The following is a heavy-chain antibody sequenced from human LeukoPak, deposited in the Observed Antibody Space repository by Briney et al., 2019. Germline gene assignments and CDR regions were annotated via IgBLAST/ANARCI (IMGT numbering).Heavy chain of an antibody. V-gene: IGHV1-18*01. CDR2: ISAYNGNT. Sequence: ASVNVSCKSSVYTFTSYGISWVRQAPGQGLEWMGWISAYNGNTNYAQKLQGRVTMTTDTSTSTAYMELRSLRSDDTAVYYCARGSFSSSWYRNWFDPWGQGTLVTVSS. D-gene: IGHD6-13*01. J-gene: IGHJ5*02. CDR3: ARGSFSSSWYRNWFDP. CDR1: VYTFTSYG.